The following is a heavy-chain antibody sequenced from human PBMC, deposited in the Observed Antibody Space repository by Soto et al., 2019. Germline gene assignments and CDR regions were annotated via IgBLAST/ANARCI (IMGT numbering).Heavy chain of an antibody. CDR3: ARIVGARLNDY. D-gene: IGHD1-26*01. V-gene: IGHV3-11*05. CDR1: GFTFNDYY. J-gene: IGHJ4*01. CDR2: ISTTGSYT. Sequence: QVQLVESGGGLVKPGGSLRLSCAASGFTFNDYYMTWFRQAPGKGLEWVSCISTTGSYTNYADSVKGRFTVSRDNANNSMYLQMNSLRDEDTAVYYCARIVGARLNDYWGHGTLVTVSS.